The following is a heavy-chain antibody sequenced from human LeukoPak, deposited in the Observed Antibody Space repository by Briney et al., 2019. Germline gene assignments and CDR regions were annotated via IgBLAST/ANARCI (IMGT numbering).Heavy chain of an antibody. CDR2: INHSGST. CDR3: ARDLGYSSSWYRGDWFDP. J-gene: IGHJ5*02. CDR1: GGSFSGYY. V-gene: IGHV4-34*01. Sequence: SETLSLTCAVYGGSFSGYYWSWIRQPPGKGLEWIGEINHSGSTNYNPSLKSRVTISVDTSKNQFSLKLSSVTAADTAVYYCARDLGYSSSWYRGDWFDPWGQGTLVTVSS. D-gene: IGHD6-13*01.